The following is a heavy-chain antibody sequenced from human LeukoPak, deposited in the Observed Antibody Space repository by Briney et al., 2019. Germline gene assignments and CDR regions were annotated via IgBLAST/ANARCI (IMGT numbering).Heavy chain of an antibody. CDR3: ARQLGGIFGVVIPGWFDP. CDR1: GGSFGGYY. V-gene: IGHV4-34*01. J-gene: IGHJ5*02. Sequence: PSETLSLTCAVYGGSFGGYYWSWIRQPPGKGLEWIEEINHSGSTNYNPSLKSRVTISVDTSKNQFSLKLSSVTAADTAVYYCARQLGGIFGVVIPGWFDPWGQGTLVTVSS. D-gene: IGHD3-3*01. CDR2: INHSGST.